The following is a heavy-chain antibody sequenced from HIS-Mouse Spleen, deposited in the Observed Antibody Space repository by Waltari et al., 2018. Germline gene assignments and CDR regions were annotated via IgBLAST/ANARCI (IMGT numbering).Heavy chain of an antibody. J-gene: IGHJ2*01. Sequence: QLQLQESGPGLVKPSETLSLTCTVSGGSISSSSYYWGWIRQPPGKGLEWIGGIDYSGRTYYNPSLKSRVTISVDTSKNQFSLKLSSVTAADTAVYYCAREIPYSSSWYDWYFDLWGRGTLVTVSS. CDR2: IDYSGRT. D-gene: IGHD6-13*01. V-gene: IGHV4-39*07. CDR1: GGSISSSSYY. CDR3: AREIPYSSSWYDWYFDL.